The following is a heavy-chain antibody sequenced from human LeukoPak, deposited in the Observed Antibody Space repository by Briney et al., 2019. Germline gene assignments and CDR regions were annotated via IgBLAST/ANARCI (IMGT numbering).Heavy chain of an antibody. J-gene: IGHJ4*02. D-gene: IGHD1-20*01. CDR2: INQDGSEK. CDR3: ATGVLLDSDY. Sequence: GGSLRLSCGASGFTSGNYWMSWVRQAPGKGPEWVANINQDGSEKYLLDSVKGRFTVSRDNAKNSLFLQMNSLRAEDTAVYYCATGVLLDSDYWGQGTLVTVSS. CDR1: GFTSGNYW. V-gene: IGHV3-7*03.